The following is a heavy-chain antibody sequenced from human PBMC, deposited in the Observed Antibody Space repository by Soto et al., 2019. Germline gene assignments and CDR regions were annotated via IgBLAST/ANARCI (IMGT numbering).Heavy chain of an antibody. V-gene: IGHV3-7*01. CDR3: ARSWLGAFDI. CDR1: GFTFISYW. CDR2: IKQDGSEK. J-gene: IGHJ3*02. Sequence: GGSLRLSCAASGFTFISYWMSWVRQAPGKGVEGVANIKQDGSEKYYVDSVKGRFTISRDNAKNSLYLQMNSLRAEDTAVYYCARSWLGAFDIWGQGTMVTVSS. D-gene: IGHD6-19*01.